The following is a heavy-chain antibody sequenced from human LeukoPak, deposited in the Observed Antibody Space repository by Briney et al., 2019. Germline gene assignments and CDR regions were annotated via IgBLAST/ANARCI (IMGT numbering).Heavy chain of an antibody. J-gene: IGHJ4*02. CDR2: IYYSGST. CDR1: GGSISSGGYY. D-gene: IGHD3-9*01. V-gene: IGHV4-31*03. CDR3: ARGGLNYYDILTGYDY. Sequence: SETLSLTCTVSGGSISSGGYYWSWIRQHPGKGLEWIVYIYYSGSTYYNPSLKSRVTISVDTSKNQFSLKLSSVTAADTAVYYCARGGLNYYDILTGYDYWGQGTLVTVSS.